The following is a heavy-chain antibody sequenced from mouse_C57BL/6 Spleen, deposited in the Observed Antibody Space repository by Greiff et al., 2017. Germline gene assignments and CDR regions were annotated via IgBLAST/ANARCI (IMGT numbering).Heavy chain of an antibody. CDR2: IYPGDGDT. V-gene: IGHV1-80*01. CDR3: ANYDYAYAMDY. D-gene: IGHD2-4*01. CDR1: GYAFSSYW. J-gene: IGHJ4*01. Sequence: QVQLQQSGAELVKPGASVKISCKASGYAFSSYWMNWVKQRPGKGLEWIGQIYPGDGDTNYNGKFKGKATLTADKSSSTAYMQLSSPTSEDSAVYFCANYDYAYAMDYWGQGTSVTVSS.